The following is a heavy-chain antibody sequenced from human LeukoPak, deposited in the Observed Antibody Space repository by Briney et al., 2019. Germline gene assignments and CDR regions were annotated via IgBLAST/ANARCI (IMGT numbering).Heavy chain of an antibody. Sequence: GGSLRLSCVGFGINFINSWMGWARQAPGKGLEWVADIKEDDSEKNYVDSVKGRFTISRDNAKSSVYLQMNSLRADDTAVYYCGRGSGWIFDFWGQGTLVTVSS. D-gene: IGHD6-19*01. CDR1: GINFINSW. J-gene: IGHJ4*02. V-gene: IGHV3-7*01. CDR3: GRGSGWIFDF. CDR2: IKEDDSEK.